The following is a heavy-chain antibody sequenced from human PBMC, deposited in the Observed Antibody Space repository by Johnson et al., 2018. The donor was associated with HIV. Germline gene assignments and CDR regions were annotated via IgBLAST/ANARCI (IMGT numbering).Heavy chain of an antibody. CDR3: ARDQAYRSSWAFSFDI. V-gene: IGHV3-30*04. D-gene: IGHD6-13*01. CDR1: GFTFSSYA. J-gene: IGHJ3*02. Sequence: QVQLVESGGGVVQPGRSLRLSCAASGFTFSSYAMHWVRQAPGKGLEWVAVISNDGSFQYYTDSVKGRFTISRDNSKNTVFLQMNSLRSDDTAVYFCARDQAYRSSWAFSFDIWGQGTMVTVSS. CDR2: ISNDGSFQ.